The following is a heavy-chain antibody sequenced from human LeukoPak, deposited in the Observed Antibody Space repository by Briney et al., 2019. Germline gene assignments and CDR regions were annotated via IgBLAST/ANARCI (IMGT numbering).Heavy chain of an antibody. CDR3: ARQMASTRLGDS. D-gene: IGHD2-21*01. V-gene: IGHV3-30*04. J-gene: IGHJ1*01. CDR1: GFIFSDHA. CDR2: IGSDGTKK. Sequence: GGSLRLSCVASGFIFSDHAFHWVRQSPDKGLEWVALIGSDGTKKYYADSVQGRFTVSRENSKKTLFLQMNIVRADDTAVYFFARQMASTRLGDSGGQGTLLTLSS.